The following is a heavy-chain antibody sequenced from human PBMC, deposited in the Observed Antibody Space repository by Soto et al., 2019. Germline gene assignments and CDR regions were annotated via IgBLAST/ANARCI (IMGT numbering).Heavy chain of an antibody. V-gene: IGHV4-31*03. CDR3: ARDQVRDAFDI. J-gene: IGHJ3*02. Sequence: SETLSLTCTVSGGSISSGGYYWSWIRQHPGKGLEWIGYIYYSGSTYYNPSLKSRVTISVDTSKNQFSLKLSSVTAADTAVYYCARDQVRDAFDIWGQGTMVTVSS. CDR1: GGSISSGGYY. CDR2: IYYSGST.